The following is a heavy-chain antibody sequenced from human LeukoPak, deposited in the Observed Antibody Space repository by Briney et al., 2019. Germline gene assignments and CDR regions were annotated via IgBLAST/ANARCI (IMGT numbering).Heavy chain of an antibody. V-gene: IGHV4-59*01. CDR1: GGSISSFY. D-gene: IGHD6-19*01. CDR3: AREAVSGWYDYFDY. J-gene: IGHJ4*02. CDR2: IYYTGST. Sequence: SETLSLTCTVSGGSISSFYWNWIRQPPGKGLEWIGYIYYTGSTSYNPALESRVTISVDTSKNQFSLRLNSVTAADTAVYYCAREAVSGWYDYFDYWGQGTLVTVSS.